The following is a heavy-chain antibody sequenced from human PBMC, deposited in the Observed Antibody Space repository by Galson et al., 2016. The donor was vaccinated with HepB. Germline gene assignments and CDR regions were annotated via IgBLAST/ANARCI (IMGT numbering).Heavy chain of an antibody. CDR2: VDNSGDGT. J-gene: IGHJ4*02. V-gene: IGHV3-23*01. D-gene: IGHD6-19*01. CDR1: GFTFRNYG. CDR3: VKDGPANGWSDFEY. Sequence: SLRLSCAASGFTFRNYGMTWVRQAPGKGLEWVSIVDNSGDGTYYADSVKGRFTISRDNSKNTLYLQMNSLRAEDTAVYYCVKDGPANGWSDFEYWGQGSLVTVYS.